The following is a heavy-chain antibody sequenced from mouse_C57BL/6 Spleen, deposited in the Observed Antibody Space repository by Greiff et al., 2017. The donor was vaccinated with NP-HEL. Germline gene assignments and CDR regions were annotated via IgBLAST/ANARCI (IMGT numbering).Heavy chain of an antibody. Sequence: EVKVVESEGGLVQPGSSMKLSCTASGFTFSDYYMAWVRQVPEKGLEWVANINYDGSSTYYLDSLKSRFIISRDNAKNILYLQMSSLKSEDTATYYCARDGYYHAMDYWGQGTSVTVSS. CDR3: ARDGYYHAMDY. J-gene: IGHJ4*01. CDR2: INYDGSST. D-gene: IGHD2-2*01. V-gene: IGHV5-16*01. CDR1: GFTFSDYY.